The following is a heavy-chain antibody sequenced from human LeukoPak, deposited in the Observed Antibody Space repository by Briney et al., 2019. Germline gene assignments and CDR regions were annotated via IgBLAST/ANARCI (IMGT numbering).Heavy chain of an antibody. V-gene: IGHV4-39*01. Sequence: PSETLSLTCTVSGGSISSSSYYWGWIRQPPGKGLEWIGSIYYSGSTYYNPSLKSRVTISVDTSKNPFSLKLSSVTAADTAVYYCARLERWLQLNFAYWGQGTLVTVSS. D-gene: IGHD5-24*01. J-gene: IGHJ4*02. CDR1: GGSISSSSYY. CDR2: IYYSGST. CDR3: ARLERWLQLNFAY.